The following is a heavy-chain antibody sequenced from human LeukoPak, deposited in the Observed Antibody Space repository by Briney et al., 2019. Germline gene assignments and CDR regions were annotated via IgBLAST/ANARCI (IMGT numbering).Heavy chain of an antibody. J-gene: IGHJ6*02. CDR2: IRGSGGST. CDR3: AKAPPFTIFGVVIPYYYYGMDV. V-gene: IGHV3-23*01. D-gene: IGHD3-3*01. Sequence: GGSLRLSCAASGFTFSSYAMSWVRQAPGKGLEWVSAIRGSGGSTYYADSVKGRFTISRDNSKNTLYLQMNSLRAEDTAVYYCAKAPPFTIFGVVIPYYYYGMDVWGQGTTVTVSS. CDR1: GFTFSSYA.